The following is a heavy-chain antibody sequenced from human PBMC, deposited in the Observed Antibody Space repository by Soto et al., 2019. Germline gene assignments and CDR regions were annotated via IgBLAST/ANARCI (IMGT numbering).Heavy chain of an antibody. CDR3: AREGVHNYNEYYFDY. V-gene: IGHV3-21*06. CDR2: ISGIRDYI. Sequence: GGSLRLSCAASGFTFSYYALHWVRRAPGKGLEWVSSISGIRDYIRYADSVKGRFTISRDNAKTLLYLQMNSLTAEDTAVYYCAREGVHNYNEYYFDYWGQGTLVTVSS. J-gene: IGHJ4*02. CDR1: GFTFSYYA. D-gene: IGHD3-22*01.